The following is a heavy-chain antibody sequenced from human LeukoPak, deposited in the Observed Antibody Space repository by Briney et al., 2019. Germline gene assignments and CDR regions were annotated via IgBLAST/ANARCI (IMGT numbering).Heavy chain of an antibody. J-gene: IGHJ5*02. D-gene: IGHD4-17*01. Sequence: GSSVKVSCKASGGTFSSYAISWVRQAPGQGLEWVGGIIPIFGTANYAQKFQGRVTITADESTSTAYMELSSLRSEDTAVYYCARDRGPTRYDDSYLNWFDPWGQGTQVTVSS. CDR2: IIPIFGTA. CDR1: GGTFSSYA. V-gene: IGHV1-69*01. CDR3: ARDRGPTRYDDSYLNWFDP.